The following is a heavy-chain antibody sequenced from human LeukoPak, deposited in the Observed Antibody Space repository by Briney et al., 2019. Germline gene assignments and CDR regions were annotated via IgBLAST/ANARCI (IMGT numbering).Heavy chain of an antibody. CDR2: IYYSGTT. V-gene: IGHV4-39*01. CDR3: ARLQFNGNKPRQCDY. CDR1: GGSVSISAYH. D-gene: IGHD1-14*01. J-gene: IGHJ4*02. Sequence: SETLSLTCTVSGGSVSISAYHWGWIRHPPGKGLEWIGSIYYSGTTFYNPSLESRVTVAIDTSKDQFSLKLTSVTAADTAVYYCARLQFNGNKPRQCDYWGQGTLVTVSS.